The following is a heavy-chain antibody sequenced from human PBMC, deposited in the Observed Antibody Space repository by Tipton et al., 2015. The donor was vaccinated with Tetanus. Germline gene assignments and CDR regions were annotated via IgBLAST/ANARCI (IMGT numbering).Heavy chain of an antibody. CDR3: AREADCSGGSSFSGDFGN. CDR1: GFIFSSYG. Sequence: SLRLSCAASGFIFSSYGIHWVRQAPGKGLEWVADSWYDGTDKYYADSVKGRFTISRDNSKNSLYLQMNSPSAEDTAVYYCAREADCSGGSSFSGDFGNWGQGTQVTVSS. V-gene: IGHV3-33*01. CDR2: SWYDGTDK. J-gene: IGHJ4*02. D-gene: IGHD2-15*01.